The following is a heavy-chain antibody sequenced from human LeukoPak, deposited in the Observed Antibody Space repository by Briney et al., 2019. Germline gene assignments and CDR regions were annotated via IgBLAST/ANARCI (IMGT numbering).Heavy chain of an antibody. CDR2: IIPIFGTA. Sequence: SVKVSCKASGGTFSSYAISWVRQAPGQGLEWMGGIIPIFGTANYAQKFQGRVTITTDESTSTAYMELSSLRSEDTAVYYCARHVPPNMVRGALDYWGQGTLVTVSS. CDR3: ARHVPPNMVRGALDY. D-gene: IGHD3-10*01. J-gene: IGHJ4*02. CDR1: GGTFSSYA. V-gene: IGHV1-69*05.